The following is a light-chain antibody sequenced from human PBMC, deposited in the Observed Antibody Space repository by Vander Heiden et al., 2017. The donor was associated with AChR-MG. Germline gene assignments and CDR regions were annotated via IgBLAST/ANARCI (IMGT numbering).Light chain of an antibody. CDR1: SSDVGGYNY. V-gene: IGLV2-14*01. J-gene: IGLJ2*01. CDR3: SAYTSSSSMV. Sequence: QSALTQPASVSGSPGQSITISCTGTSSDVGGYNYVSWYQQHPGNAPKLIIYDVSKRPSGVSNRFSGSKSGNTASLTISGLEAEDEAYYYCSAYTSSSSMVFGGGTKLTVL. CDR2: DVS.